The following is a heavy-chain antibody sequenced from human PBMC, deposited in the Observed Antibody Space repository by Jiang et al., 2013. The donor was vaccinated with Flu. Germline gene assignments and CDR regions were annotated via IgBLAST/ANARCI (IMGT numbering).Heavy chain of an antibody. CDR1: GGTFSSYT. Sequence: GAEVKKPGSSVKVSCKASGGTFSSYTISWVRQAPGQGLEWMGRITPILGIANYAQKFQGRVTITADKSTSTAYMELSSLRSEDTAVYYCAREPSWFGEQTGAFDIWGQGTMVTVSS. CDR2: ITPILGIA. CDR3: AREPSWFGEQTGAFDI. D-gene: IGHD3-10*01. J-gene: IGHJ3*02. V-gene: IGHV1-69*04.